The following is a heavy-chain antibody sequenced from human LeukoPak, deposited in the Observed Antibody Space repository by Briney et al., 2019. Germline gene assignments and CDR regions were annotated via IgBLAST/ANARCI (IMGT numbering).Heavy chain of an antibody. CDR2: INSDGSST. V-gene: IGHV3-74*01. J-gene: IGHJ6*03. CDR1: GFTFSSYW. Sequence: GGSLRLSCAASGFTFSSYWMHWVRQAPGKGLVWVSRINSDGSSTSYADSVKGRFTISRDNAKNTLYLQMNSLRSEDTAVYYCARGYSGSYYYYYYYMDVWGKGTTVTVSS. CDR3: ARGYSGSYYYYYYYMDV. D-gene: IGHD1-26*01.